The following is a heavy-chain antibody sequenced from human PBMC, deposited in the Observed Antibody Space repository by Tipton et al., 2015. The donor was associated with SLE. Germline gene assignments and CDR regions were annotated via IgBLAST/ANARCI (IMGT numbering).Heavy chain of an antibody. D-gene: IGHD5-24*01. CDR1: GFTFRSYA. V-gene: IGHV3-23*01. J-gene: IGHJ5*02. CDR3: VTKPTAGSDREFDN. Sequence: SLRLSCAASGFTFRSYAMSWVRQAPGKGLEWVSGISGSSGISGGTGSTYYADSVKGRFTISRDNSKNTLYLQMNSLRVEDTAVYYCVTKPTAGSDREFDNWGQGTLVTVSS. CDR2: ISGSSGISGGTGST.